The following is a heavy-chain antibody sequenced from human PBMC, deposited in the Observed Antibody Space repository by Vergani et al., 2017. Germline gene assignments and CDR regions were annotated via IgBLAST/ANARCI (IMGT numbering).Heavy chain of an antibody. J-gene: IGHJ5*02. CDR3: ARMTRRGGWFDP. V-gene: IGHV1-69*02. CDR2: IIPILGIA. D-gene: IGHD3-10*01. CDR1: GGTFSSYT. Sequence: QVQLVQSGAEVKKPGSSVKVSCKASGGTFSSYTISWVRQAPGQGLEWMGRIIPILGIANYAQKFQGRVTITADKSTSTAYMELSSLRSEDTAVYYCARMTRRGGWFDPWGQGTLVTVS.